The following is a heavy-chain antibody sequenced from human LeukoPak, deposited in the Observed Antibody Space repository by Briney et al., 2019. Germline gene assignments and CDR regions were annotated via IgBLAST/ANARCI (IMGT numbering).Heavy chain of an antibody. D-gene: IGHD2-15*01. J-gene: IGHJ4*02. CDR3: ARLVGYCSGGSCYHFDY. CDR2: IYPGDSDT. Sequence: GESLKISWKGSGYSFTSYWIGWVRQMPGKGLEGMGSIYPGDSDTRYSPSFQGQVTISADKSISTAYLQWSSLKASDTAMYYCARLVGYCSGGSCYHFDYWGQGTLVTVSS. CDR1: GYSFTSYW. V-gene: IGHV5-51*01.